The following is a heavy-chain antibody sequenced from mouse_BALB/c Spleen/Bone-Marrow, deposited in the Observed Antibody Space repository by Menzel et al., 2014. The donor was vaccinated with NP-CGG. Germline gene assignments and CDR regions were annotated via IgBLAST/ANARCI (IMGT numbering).Heavy chain of an antibody. CDR2: INPGSSTI. D-gene: IGHD2-10*02. Sequence: VQLQQSGDGLVQPGGSLNLSCAASGFDFSRYWMSWTRQAPGKGQEWIGEINPGSSTINYTPSLKDKFIISRDNAKNTLYLQMSKVRSEDTALYYCARLAVWGAMDYWGQGTSVTVSS. J-gene: IGHJ4*01. CDR1: GFDFSRYW. V-gene: IGHV4-2*02. CDR3: ARLAVWGAMDY.